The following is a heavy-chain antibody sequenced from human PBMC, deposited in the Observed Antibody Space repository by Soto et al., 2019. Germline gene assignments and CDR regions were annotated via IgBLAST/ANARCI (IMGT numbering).Heavy chain of an antibody. J-gene: IGHJ6*03. Sequence: GGSLRLSCAASGFTFSNAWMSWVRQAPGKGLEWVGRIKSKTDGGTTDYAAPVKGRFTISRDDSKNTLYLQMNSLKTEDTAVYYCTTSIITIFGVVARGDYYYYYMDVWGKGTTVTVSS. CDR1: GFTFSNAW. CDR2: IKSKTDGGTT. D-gene: IGHD3-3*01. CDR3: TTSIITIFGVVARGDYYYYYMDV. V-gene: IGHV3-15*01.